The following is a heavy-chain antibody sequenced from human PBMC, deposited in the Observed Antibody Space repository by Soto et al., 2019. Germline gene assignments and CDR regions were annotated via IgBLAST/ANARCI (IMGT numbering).Heavy chain of an antibody. Sequence: GGSLRLSCAASGFTFSSYSMNWVRQAPGKGLEWVSSISSSSSYIYYADSVKGRFTISRDNAKNSLYLQMNSLRAEDTAVYYCANKLSAYGDYADYWGQGTLVTVPQ. CDR1: GFTFSSYS. J-gene: IGHJ4*02. D-gene: IGHD4-17*01. CDR3: ANKLSAYGDYADY. V-gene: IGHV3-21*01. CDR2: ISSSSSYI.